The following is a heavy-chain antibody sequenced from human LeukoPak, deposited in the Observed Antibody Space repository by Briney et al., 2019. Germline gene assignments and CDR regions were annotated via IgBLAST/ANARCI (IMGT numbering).Heavy chain of an antibody. CDR3: ARNQWRHEHFDY. CDR1: GYTSTSYG. J-gene: IGHJ4*02. Sequence: ASVKVSCKASGYTSTSYGISWVRQAPGQGLEWMGWISAYNGNTNYAQKLQGRVTMTTDTSTSTAYMELRSLRSDDTAVYYCARNQWRHEHFDYWGQGTLVTVSS. CDR2: ISAYNGNT. V-gene: IGHV1-18*01. D-gene: IGHD6-19*01.